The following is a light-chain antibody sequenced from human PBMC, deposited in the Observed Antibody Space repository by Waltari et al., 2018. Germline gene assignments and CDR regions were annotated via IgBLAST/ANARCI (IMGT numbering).Light chain of an antibody. J-gene: IGKJ3*01. V-gene: IGKV3-11*01. CDR1: QSVSSY. CDR3: QQRSNF. CDR2: DAS. Sequence: EIVLTHSPATLSLSPGARATLSCRASQSVSSYLAWYQQKPGQAPRLLIYDASNRATGIPARFSGSGSGTDFTLTISSLEPEDFAVYYCQQRSNFFGPGTKVDIK.